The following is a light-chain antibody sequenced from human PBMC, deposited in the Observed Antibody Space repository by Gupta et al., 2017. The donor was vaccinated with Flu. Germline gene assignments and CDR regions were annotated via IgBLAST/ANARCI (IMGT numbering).Light chain of an antibody. J-gene: IGKJ1*01. CDR1: QSISSC. CDR2: TAS. CDR3: QQCKSYSWT. Sequence: GDRVTIPCRASQSISSCFTWYQQKPGKAPKLLIYTASSLESGVTSRFSGSGSGTDFTLTISSLQPEDFAIYYCQQCKSYSWTFGQGTKVEIK. V-gene: IGKV1-5*03.